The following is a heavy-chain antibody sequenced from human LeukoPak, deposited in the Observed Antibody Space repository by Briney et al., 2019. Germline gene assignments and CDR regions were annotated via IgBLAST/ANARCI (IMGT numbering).Heavy chain of an antibody. D-gene: IGHD3-3*01. CDR3: ARRGNSGYYLIDY. J-gene: IGHJ4*02. V-gene: IGHV5-51*01. Sequence: GESLKISCKGSGYSFTSYWIGWVRQMPGKGLEWMGIIYPTDSDTKYSPSFQVQVTISADKSISTVYLQWSSLKASDTAMYYCARRGNSGYYLIDYWGQGTLVTVSS. CDR2: IYPTDSDT. CDR1: GYSFTSYW.